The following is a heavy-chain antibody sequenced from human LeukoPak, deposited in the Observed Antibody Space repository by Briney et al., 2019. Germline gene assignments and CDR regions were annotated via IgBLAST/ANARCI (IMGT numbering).Heavy chain of an antibody. D-gene: IGHD4-17*01. V-gene: IGHV1-3*01. CDR1: GYTFTTYA. J-gene: IGHJ5*02. CDR3: ARDSTVTEMWFDP. CDR2: INAGDGNT. Sequence: GAAVTVSCKASGYTFTTYAIHWVRQATGQRLEWMGWINAGDGNTKYSQKFQGRFTITRDTSAKTAYMDLRSLRSEDTAVYYCARDSTVTEMWFDPWGQGTLVTVSS.